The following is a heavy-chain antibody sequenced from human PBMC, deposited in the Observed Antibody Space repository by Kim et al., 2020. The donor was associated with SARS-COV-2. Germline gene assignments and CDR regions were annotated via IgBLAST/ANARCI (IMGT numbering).Heavy chain of an antibody. V-gene: IGHV4-59*13. CDR1: GDSISSYY. Sequence: SETLSLTCTVSGDSISSYYWSWIRQPPGKGLEWIGYIYYSGSTNYNPSLKSRVTISVDTSKNQFSLKLSSVTAADTAVYYCARDRVVGGMDGWGQGTTVTVSS. J-gene: IGHJ6*02. CDR2: IYYSGST. CDR3: ARDRVVGGMDG. D-gene: IGHD1-26*01.